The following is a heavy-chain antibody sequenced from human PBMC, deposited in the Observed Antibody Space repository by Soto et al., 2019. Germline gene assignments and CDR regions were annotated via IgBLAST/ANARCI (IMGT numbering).Heavy chain of an antibody. Sequence: SHTLSLTYALHCGSFSGYYWSWIRQTPGKRLEWIVDMNLGGSGNYNPSLKSRVTFSMDPSKNQFSLKLESVIAADTAVYYCARYSSSWSEYLQYWGRG. J-gene: IGHJ1*01. CDR3: ARYSSSWSEYLQY. D-gene: IGHD6-13*01. V-gene: IGHV4-34*01. CDR2: MNLGGSG. CDR1: CGSFSGYY.